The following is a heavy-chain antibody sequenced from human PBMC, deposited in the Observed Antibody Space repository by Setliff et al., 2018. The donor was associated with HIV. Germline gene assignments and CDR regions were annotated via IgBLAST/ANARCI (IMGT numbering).Heavy chain of an antibody. Sequence: GASVKVSCKASGYTFTNYDINWVRQAAGKGLEWMGWMNPDSRNTGYAQRFEGSVTMTWDTSISAANMELKNVKFDDTAIYYCARARTDYYDRRRRSHYYIDVWARGATVTVSS. CDR2: MNPDSRNT. V-gene: IGHV1-8*02. CDR3: ARARTDYYDRRRRSHYYIDV. CDR1: GYTFTNYD. J-gene: IGHJ6*03. D-gene: IGHD3-22*01.